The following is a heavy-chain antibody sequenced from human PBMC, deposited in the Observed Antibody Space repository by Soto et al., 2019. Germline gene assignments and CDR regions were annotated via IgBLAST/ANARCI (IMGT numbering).Heavy chain of an antibody. CDR3: ANQVCPPPVNYKRHNWFDT. V-gene: IGHV3-30*18. J-gene: IGHJ5*02. Sequence: QVQLVESGGGVVQPGRSLRLSCAVSGFTFSNYGMHWVRQAPGKGLEWVAVIPDDGNNKYYPDSVKGRFTISKYNSKNTVYMEMDSLRDEDTAVYYCANQVCPPPVNYKRHNWFDTWGQGTLVTVSS. CDR1: GFTFSNYG. D-gene: IGHD6-25*01. CDR2: IPDDGNNK.